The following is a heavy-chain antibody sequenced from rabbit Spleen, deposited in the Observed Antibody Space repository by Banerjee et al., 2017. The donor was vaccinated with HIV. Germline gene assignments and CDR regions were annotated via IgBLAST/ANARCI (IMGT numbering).Heavy chain of an antibody. CDR3: ARDAGRGDYIDGVFNL. J-gene: IGHJ4*01. CDR2: INVVTGKA. V-gene: IGHV1S45*01. Sequence: QEQLVESGGGLVKPGASLTLTCKASGFPFSEKAVMCWVRQAPGKGLTWIACINVVTGKAVYASWAKGRFTFSRTSSTTVTLQMTSLTAADTATYFCARDAGRGDYIDGVFNLWGPGTLVTVS. D-gene: IGHD8-1*01. CDR1: GFPFSEKAV.